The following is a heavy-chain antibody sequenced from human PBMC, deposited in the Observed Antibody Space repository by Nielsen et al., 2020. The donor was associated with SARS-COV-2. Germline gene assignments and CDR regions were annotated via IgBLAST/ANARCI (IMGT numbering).Heavy chain of an antibody. V-gene: IGHV3-33*01. D-gene: IGHD3-22*01. CDR1: GFTFSTYG. Sequence: GESLKISCAASGFTFSTYGMHWVRQAPGKGLEWVSVIWYDGSITYYADSVKGRFTISRDNSKNTLYLEMRSLRAEDTAVYFCARDRDISDYYNAFDLWGQGTMVTVSS. J-gene: IGHJ3*01. CDR2: IWYDGSIT. CDR3: ARDRDISDYYNAFDL.